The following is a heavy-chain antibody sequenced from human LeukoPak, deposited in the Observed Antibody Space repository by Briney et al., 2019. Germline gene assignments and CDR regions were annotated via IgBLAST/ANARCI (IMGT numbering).Heavy chain of an antibody. J-gene: IGHJ6*02. V-gene: IGHV1-18*01. D-gene: IGHD6-13*01. CDR3: ARDDDPGYSSSWYYYYGMDV. CDR2: ISAYNGNT. CDR1: GYTFTSYG. Sequence: ASVKVSCKASGYTFTSYGISWVRQAPEQGLEWMGWISAYNGNTNYAQKLQGRVTMTTDTSTSTAYMELRSLRSDDTAVYYCARDDDPGYSSSWYYYYGMDVWGQGTTVTVSS.